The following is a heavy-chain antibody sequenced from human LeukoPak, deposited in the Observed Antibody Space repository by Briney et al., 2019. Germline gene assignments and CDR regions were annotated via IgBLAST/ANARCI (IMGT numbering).Heavy chain of an antibody. D-gene: IGHD1-1*01. CDR2: INWNGGST. CDR1: GSTFDDYG. Sequence: GGSLRLSCAASGSTFDDYGMSWVRQAPGKGLEWVSGINWNGGSTGYADSVKGRFTISRDNAKNSLYLQMNSLRAEDTALYYCARSGTTQDYFDYWGQGTLVTVSS. CDR3: ARSGTTQDYFDY. V-gene: IGHV3-20*04. J-gene: IGHJ4*02.